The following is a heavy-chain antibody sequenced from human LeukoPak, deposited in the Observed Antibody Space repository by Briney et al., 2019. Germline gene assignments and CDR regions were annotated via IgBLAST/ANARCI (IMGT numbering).Heavy chain of an antibody. D-gene: IGHD1-26*01. CDR2: ISTYSGNT. CDR1: GYTFSSSG. CDR3: GKDCARTCEGVGGNY. Sequence: ASVKVSCKASGYTFSSSGIYWVRQVPGQGLEWMGWISTYSGNTHYAPNLQDRLTTTTTTSTSTAYRKLRSLTSDDTVLYYGGKDCARTCEGVGGNYWGQGTLVTVSS. J-gene: IGHJ4*02. V-gene: IGHV1-18*01.